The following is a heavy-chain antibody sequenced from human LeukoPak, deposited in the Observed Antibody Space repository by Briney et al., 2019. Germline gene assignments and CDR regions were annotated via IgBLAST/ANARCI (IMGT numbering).Heavy chain of an antibody. D-gene: IGHD3-22*01. Sequence: GGSLRLSCEASGFVFGHSWMSWVRQAPGKGLEWVANINLDGSEINYLDSLTGRLTISRDNAKDSLYLQMNGLRAEDTAVYFCVRDRGYSTFNYWGQGTLVTVSS. J-gene: IGHJ4*02. CDR2: INLDGSEI. CDR1: GFVFGHSW. V-gene: IGHV3-7*03. CDR3: VRDRGYSTFNY.